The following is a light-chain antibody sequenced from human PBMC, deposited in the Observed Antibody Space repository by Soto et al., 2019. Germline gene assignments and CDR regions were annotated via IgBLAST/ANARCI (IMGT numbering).Light chain of an antibody. CDR1: SXDVGGSNF. Sequence: QSVLTQPASVSDSPGQSITISCTGTSXDVGGSNFVSWYQQHPGKPPKLIIYDVANRPSGVSNRFSGSKSGSTASLIISRLQTEDEADYYCVSYKSSTTYVLGTGTKVTVL. J-gene: IGLJ1*01. CDR3: VSYKSSTTYV. V-gene: IGLV2-14*03. CDR2: DVA.